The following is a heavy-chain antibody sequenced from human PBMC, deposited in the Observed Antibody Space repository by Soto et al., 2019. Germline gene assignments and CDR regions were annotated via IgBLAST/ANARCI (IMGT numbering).Heavy chain of an antibody. V-gene: IGHV1-3*01. CDR1: GYTFTSYA. Sequence: QVQLVQSGAEVKKPGASVKVSCKASGYTFTSYATHWVRQAPGQRLEWMGWINAGNGNTKYSQKFQGRVTITRDTSASTAYMELSSLRSEDTAVYYCAVLGYYDSSGYPMAFDIWGQGTMVTVSS. CDR2: INAGNGNT. CDR3: AVLGYYDSSGYPMAFDI. D-gene: IGHD3-22*01. J-gene: IGHJ3*02.